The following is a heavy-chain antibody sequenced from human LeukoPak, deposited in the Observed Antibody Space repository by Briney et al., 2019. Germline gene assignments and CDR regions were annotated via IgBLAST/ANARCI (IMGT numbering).Heavy chain of an antibody. CDR2: IKQDGSEK. CDR1: GSTFSSYW. CDR3: ARDKIVGATHFDY. D-gene: IGHD1-26*01. V-gene: IGHV3-7*01. Sequence: PGGSLRLSCAASGSTFSSYWMSWVRQAPGKGLEWVANIKQDGSEKYYVDSVKGRFTISRDNAKNSLYLQMNSLRAEDTAVYYCARDKIVGATHFDYWGQGTLVTVSS. J-gene: IGHJ4*02.